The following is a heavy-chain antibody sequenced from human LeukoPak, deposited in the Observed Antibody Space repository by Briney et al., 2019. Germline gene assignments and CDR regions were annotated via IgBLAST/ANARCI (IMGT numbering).Heavy chain of an antibody. CDR3: AKDSPSLYCSGGSCYSGGMDV. D-gene: IGHD2-15*01. V-gene: IGHV3-30*18. J-gene: IGHJ6*02. CDR2: ISYDGSNK. Sequence: GGSLRLSCIASGFIFNDHSLNWVRQAPGKGLEWVAVISYDGSNKYYADSVKGRFTISRDNSKNTLYLQMNSLRAEDTAVYYCAKDSPSLYCSGGSCYSGGMDVWGQGTTVTVSS. CDR1: GFIFNDHS.